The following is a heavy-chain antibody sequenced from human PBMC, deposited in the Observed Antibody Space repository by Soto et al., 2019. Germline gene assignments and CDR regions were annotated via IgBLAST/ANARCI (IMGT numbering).Heavy chain of an antibody. J-gene: IGHJ6*02. D-gene: IGHD6-19*01. V-gene: IGHV3-9*01. CDR3: AKESAAYSGVWHAMDV. CDR2: FSWNSATI. CDR1: GFSFDDYA. Sequence: EVQLVESGGALVQPGRSLRLSCAASGFSFDDYAMHWVRQAPGKSLEWVSGFSWNSATIGYADSVKGRFTISRDNAKNSLYLQMNSLRAEDTAVYYCAKESAAYSGVWHAMDVWAQGTTVTVSS.